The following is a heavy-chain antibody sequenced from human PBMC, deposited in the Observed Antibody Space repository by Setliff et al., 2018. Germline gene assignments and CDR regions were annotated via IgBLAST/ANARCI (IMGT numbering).Heavy chain of an antibody. CDR2: IGVYSGNT. Sequence: ASVKVSCKSSGFTFTDYGITWVRQAPGQGLEWLGWIGVYSGNTYTAQRFQGRVTVTTDTSTGTAYMELGSLTSDDTAIYYCARINFYVSSGYYYAPDYWGPGTLVTVSS. CDR1: GFTFTDYG. V-gene: IGHV1-18*01. D-gene: IGHD3-22*01. J-gene: IGHJ4*02. CDR3: ARINFYVSSGYYYAPDY.